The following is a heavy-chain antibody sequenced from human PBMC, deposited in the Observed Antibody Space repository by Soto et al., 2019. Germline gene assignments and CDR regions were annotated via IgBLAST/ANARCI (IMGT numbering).Heavy chain of an antibody. D-gene: IGHD2-21*02. CDR1: GYNFHTYW. CDR3: ANPSDSPYGMEV. CDR2: IYPHDSDT. V-gene: IGHV5-51*01. Sequence: PGESLKISCKGSGYNFHTYWIAWVRQMPGKGLEWMGFIYPHDSDTRYSPSFRGQVTISADKSINTAYLQWTSLKASDTAIYFCANPSDSPYGMEVWGQGTTVTVSS. J-gene: IGHJ6*02.